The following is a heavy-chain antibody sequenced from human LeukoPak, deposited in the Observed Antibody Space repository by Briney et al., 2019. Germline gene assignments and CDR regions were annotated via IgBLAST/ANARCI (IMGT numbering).Heavy chain of an antibody. CDR1: GYTFTGYY. Sequence: ASVKVSCKASGYTFTGYYMHWVRQAPGQGLEWMGWINPNSGGTNYAQKFQGRVTMTRDTSISTAYMELSRLRSDDTAVYYCARDLRAWTPVTISPHGYWGQGTLVTVSS. D-gene: IGHD4-17*01. J-gene: IGHJ4*02. CDR2: INPNSGGT. CDR3: ARDLRAWTPVTISPHGY. V-gene: IGHV1-2*02.